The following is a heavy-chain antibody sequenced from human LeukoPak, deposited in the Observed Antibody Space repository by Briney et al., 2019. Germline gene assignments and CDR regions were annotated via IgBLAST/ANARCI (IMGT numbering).Heavy chain of an antibody. CDR3: ARCVVYGSGKYYFDY. D-gene: IGHD3-10*01. V-gene: IGHV4-39*01. CDR1: GGSVSSTTYY. Sequence: SETLSLTCTVSGGSVSSTTYYWSWIRQPPGKGLEWIASINYSGSTYYNPSLKSRVTISVDTSENQFSLKLSSVTAADTAVYYCARCVVYGSGKYYFDYWGQGTLVTVSS. CDR2: INYSGST. J-gene: IGHJ4*02.